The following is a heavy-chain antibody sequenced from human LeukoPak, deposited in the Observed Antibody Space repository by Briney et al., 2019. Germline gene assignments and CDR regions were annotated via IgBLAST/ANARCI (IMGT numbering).Heavy chain of an antibody. CDR3: GKNDHGQFYFYY. CDR2: ISYDGSKK. V-gene: IGHV3-30-3*01. CDR1: GFTFSFYA. Sequence: PGRSLRLSCAASGFTFSFYAVHWVRQAPGKGLEWVAIISYDGSKKYYADSVRGRFSISRDNSMSTLSLQMNSLREEDTAVYFCGKNDHGQFYFYYLGRGTLVTVS. D-gene: IGHD1-14*01. J-gene: IGHJ4*02.